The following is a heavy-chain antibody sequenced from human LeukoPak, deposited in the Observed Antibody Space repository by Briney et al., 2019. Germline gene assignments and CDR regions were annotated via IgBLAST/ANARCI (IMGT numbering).Heavy chain of an antibody. Sequence: GGSLRLSCEASRFTFSTYGMHWVRQAPGKGLEWVAFIRYDGSNNYYVDSVKGRFTISRDNSKNTLYLQINSLRAEDTAVYYCARRGSYYGFFDYWGQGTLVTVSS. CDR2: IRYDGSNN. CDR1: RFTFSTYG. D-gene: IGHD1-26*01. CDR3: ARRGSYYGFFDY. J-gene: IGHJ4*02. V-gene: IGHV3-30*02.